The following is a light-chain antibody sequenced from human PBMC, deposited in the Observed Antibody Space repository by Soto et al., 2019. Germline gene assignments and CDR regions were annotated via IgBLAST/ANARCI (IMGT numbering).Light chain of an antibody. CDR1: QSVSSNY. J-gene: IGKJ1*01. CDR2: GAS. CDR3: QHYGSSPRT. Sequence: EIVLTQSPGTLSFSPGERATLSCRASQSVSSNYLAWFQQKPGQAPRLLIHGASIRATGIPDRFSGSGSGTDFTLTISRLEPEDLAVYYCQHYGSSPRTFGQGTKVEFK. V-gene: IGKV3-20*01.